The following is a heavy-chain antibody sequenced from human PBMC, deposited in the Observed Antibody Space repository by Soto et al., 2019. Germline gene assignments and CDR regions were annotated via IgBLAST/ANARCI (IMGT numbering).Heavy chain of an antibody. J-gene: IGHJ4*02. CDR1: GFTFSSYG. CDR3: ARDSTRLSTLPDY. Sequence: QVQLVESGGGVVQPGRSLRLSCAASGFTFSSYGMHWVRQAPGKGLEWVAVIWYDGSNKYYADSVKGRFTISRDNSKNSLYLQMNSLRAEDTAVYYCARDSTRLSTLPDYWGQGTLVTVSS. CDR2: IWYDGSNK. D-gene: IGHD1-26*01. V-gene: IGHV3-33*01.